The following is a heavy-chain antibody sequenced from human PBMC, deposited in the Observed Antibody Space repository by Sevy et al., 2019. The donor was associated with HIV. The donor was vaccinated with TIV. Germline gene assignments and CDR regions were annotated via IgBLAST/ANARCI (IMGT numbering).Heavy chain of an antibody. J-gene: IGHJ4*02. V-gene: IGHV4-39*01. D-gene: IGHD2-8*01. CDR2: IYNGGNT. Sequence: SETLSLTCFVSGGSMRSSHYWAWIRQPPGKGLEWVGSIYNGGNTYYHPSLKTRVTISVDTSKNQFSLRWNSVTAADTAIYYCTRLPQWPGPSFDSWGQGALVTVSS. CDR1: GGSMRSSHY. CDR3: TRLPQWPGPSFDS.